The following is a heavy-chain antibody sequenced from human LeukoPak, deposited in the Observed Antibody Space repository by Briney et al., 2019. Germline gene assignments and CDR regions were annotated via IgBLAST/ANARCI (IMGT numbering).Heavy chain of an antibody. D-gene: IGHD2-8*01. CDR3: ATETCTDKGNFDL. J-gene: IGHJ2*01. Sequence: GGSLRLSCAASGFMFSDYWMSWVRQAPGKGLEWVANIKHDGSEKYHMDSVEGRFTISRDNAKASLYLQMNSLRADDSGLYYCATETCTDKGNFDLWGRGTLVTVSS. CDR1: GFMFSDYW. CDR2: IKHDGSEK. V-gene: IGHV3-7*02.